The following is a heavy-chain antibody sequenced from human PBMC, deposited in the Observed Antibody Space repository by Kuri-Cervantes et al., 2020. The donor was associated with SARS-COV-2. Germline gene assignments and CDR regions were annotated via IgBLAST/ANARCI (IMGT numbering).Heavy chain of an antibody. CDR2: INWNGGST. CDR1: GFTFDDYG. Sequence: GESLKISCAASGFTFDDYGMSWVRQAPGKGLEWVSGINWNGGSTGYADSVKGRFTISRDNAKNSLYLQMNSLRAEDTALYHCARAAHDCSSTSCELDYWSQGTLVTVSS. CDR3: ARAAHDCSSTSCELDY. D-gene: IGHD2-2*01. J-gene: IGHJ4*02. V-gene: IGHV3-20*01.